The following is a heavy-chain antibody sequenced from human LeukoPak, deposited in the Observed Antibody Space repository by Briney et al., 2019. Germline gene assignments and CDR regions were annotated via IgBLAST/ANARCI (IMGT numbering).Heavy chain of an antibody. J-gene: IGHJ6*02. CDR2: IRSKANTYAT. V-gene: IGHV3-73*01. D-gene: IGHD6-13*01. CDR1: GFTFIGSA. Sequence: GGSLRLSCAASGFTFIGSAMHWVRQASGKGLEWVGRIRSKANTYATAYAASVKGRFNISRDDSKHTAYLQLNSLKTEDTAVYYCSAAVGTDFYDYGMDVWGQGTTVTVSS. CDR3: SAAVGTDFYDYGMDV.